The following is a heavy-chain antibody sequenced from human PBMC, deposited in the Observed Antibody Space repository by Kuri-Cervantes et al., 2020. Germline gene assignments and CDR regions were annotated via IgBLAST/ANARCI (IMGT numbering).Heavy chain of an antibody. CDR2: ISGSDDST. V-gene: IGHV3-23*01. CDR1: GFIFSDFA. CDR3: ARDRVLPLYYYYGMDV. Sequence: GESLKISCAASGFIFSDFAMHWVRQAPGKGLEWVSTISGSDDSTYYSDSVKGRFTISRDNAKNSLYLQMNSLRDEDTAVYYCARDRVLPLYYYYGMDVWGQGTTVTVSS. D-gene: IGHD3-10*01. J-gene: IGHJ6*02.